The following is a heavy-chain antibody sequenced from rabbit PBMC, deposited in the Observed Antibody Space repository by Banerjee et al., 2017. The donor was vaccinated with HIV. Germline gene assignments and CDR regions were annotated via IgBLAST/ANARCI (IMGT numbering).Heavy chain of an antibody. V-gene: IGHV1S45*01. CDR2: INTSSGNT. Sequence: QEQLVESGGGLVQPEGSLTLTCTASGFSFSSSYDMCWVRQAPGKGLEWIACINTSSGNTVYATWAKGRFTISKTSWTTVTLQMTSLTAADTATYFCARAVWSEGWDNYFNLWGQGTLVTVS. CDR1: GFSFSSSYD. D-gene: IGHD4-2*01. J-gene: IGHJ4*01. CDR3: ARAVWSEGWDNYFNL.